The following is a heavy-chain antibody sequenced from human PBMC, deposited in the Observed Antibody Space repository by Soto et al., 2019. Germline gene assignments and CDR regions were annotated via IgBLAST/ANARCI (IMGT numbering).Heavy chain of an antibody. D-gene: IGHD3-22*01. J-gene: IGHJ4*02. CDR2: ISSSSSYI. V-gene: IGHV3-21*01. Sequence: PGGSLRLSCAASGFTFSSYSMNWVRQAPGKGLEWVSSISSSSSYIYYADSVKGRFTISRDNAKNSLYLQMNSLRAEDTAVYYCARDTTTDSSGYXYSPNNFDYWGQGTLVTVSS. CDR1: GFTFSSYS. CDR3: ARDTTTDSSGYXYSPNNFDY.